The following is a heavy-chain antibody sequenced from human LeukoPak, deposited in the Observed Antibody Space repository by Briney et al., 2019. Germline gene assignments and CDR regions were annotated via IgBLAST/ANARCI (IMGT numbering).Heavy chain of an antibody. D-gene: IGHD2-15*01. CDR1: GFTFSRYW. J-gene: IGHJ3*02. CDR2: INQDESAK. CDR3: ARVLGYCSGGSCYGSDAFDI. Sequence: PWGSLRLSCAASGFTFSRYWMSWVRQAPGKGLECVASINQDESAKFYVDSVKGRFTISRDNAKNSLFLQMNSLRAEDTAVYYCARVLGYCSGGSCYGSDAFDIWGQGTMVTVSS. V-gene: IGHV3-7*01.